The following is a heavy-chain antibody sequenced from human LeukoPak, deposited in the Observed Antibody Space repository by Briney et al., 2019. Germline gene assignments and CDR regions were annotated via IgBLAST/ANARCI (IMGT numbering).Heavy chain of an antibody. CDR3: ARGGTLEYFQH. CDR2: VNSDGSGT. V-gene: IGHV3-74*01. J-gene: IGHJ1*01. CDR1: GLTFSSCW. Sequence: GGSLRLSCEASGLTFSSCWMHWVRQVPGKGLVWVSRVNSDGSGTTYADSVKGRFTISRDNAKNTLYLQMNNLRAEDTAVYYCARGGTLEYFQHWGQGTLVTVSS.